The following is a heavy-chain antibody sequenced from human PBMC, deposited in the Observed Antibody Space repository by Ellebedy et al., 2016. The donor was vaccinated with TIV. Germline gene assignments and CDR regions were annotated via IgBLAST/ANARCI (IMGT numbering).Heavy chain of an antibody. CDR1: GYNFTSYD. D-gene: IGHD1/OR15-1a*01. V-gene: IGHV1-8*01. CDR3: ARDFRFSPLFGRTDYSYGMDA. CDR2: MNPNSGNT. Sequence: ASVKVSCKASGYNFTSYDINWVRQATGQGLEWMGWMNPNSGNTGYAQKFQGRVTMTRNTSISTAYMELRSLRFDDTAVYYCARDFRFSPLFGRTDYSYGMDAWGQGTTVTVSS. J-gene: IGHJ6*02.